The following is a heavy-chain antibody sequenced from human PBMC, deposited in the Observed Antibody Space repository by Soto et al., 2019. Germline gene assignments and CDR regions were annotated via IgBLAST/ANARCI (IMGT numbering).Heavy chain of an antibody. D-gene: IGHD6-13*01. CDR2: INPNSGGT. Sequence: ASVKLYCKASGYTFTGYYMHWVRQAPGQGLEWMGWINPNSGGTNYAQKFQGWVTMTRDTSISTAYMELSRLRSDDTAVYYCARSSYQQLVTFDYWGQGTLVTVSS. J-gene: IGHJ4*02. V-gene: IGHV1-2*04. CDR3: ARSSYQQLVTFDY. CDR1: GYTFTGYY.